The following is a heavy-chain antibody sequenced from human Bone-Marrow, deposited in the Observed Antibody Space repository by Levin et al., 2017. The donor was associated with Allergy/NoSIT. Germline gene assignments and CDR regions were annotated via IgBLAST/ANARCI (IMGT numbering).Heavy chain of an antibody. CDR3: ATNQY. D-gene: IGHD1-14*01. Sequence: GESLKISCAASGFTFRNYWMAWVRQAPGKGLEWVANVKGDGSETYYVDSVKGRFTISRDNAKNSVFLQLNSLRAEDTAVYYCATNQYWGQGTLVTVSS. CDR2: VKGDGSET. CDR1: GFTFRNYW. V-gene: IGHV3-7*01. J-gene: IGHJ4*02.